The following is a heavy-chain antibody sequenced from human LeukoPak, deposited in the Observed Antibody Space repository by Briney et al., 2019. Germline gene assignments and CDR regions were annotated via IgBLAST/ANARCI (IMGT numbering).Heavy chain of an antibody. J-gene: IGHJ3*02. CDR1: GGSISSYY. CDR2: IYYSGGT. CDR3: ARVILRRIAAAGYDI. Sequence: PSETLSLTCTVSGGSISSYYWSWIRQPPGKGLEWIGYIYYSGGTNYNPSLKSRVTISVDTSKNQFSLKLSSVTAADTAVYYCARVILRRIAAAGYDIWGQGTMVTVTS. V-gene: IGHV4-59*01. D-gene: IGHD6-13*01.